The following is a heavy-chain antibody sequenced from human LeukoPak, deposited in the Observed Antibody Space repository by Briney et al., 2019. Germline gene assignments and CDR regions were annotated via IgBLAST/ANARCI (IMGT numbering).Heavy chain of an antibody. Sequence: PGGSLRLSCAASGFTVSSNYMSWVRQAPGKGLEWVSVFYSGGSRYYADPVRGRFTISRDNSQNTVYLQMNSLRDEDTAVYYCERAPPLGVEGETNYYYYGMNVWGQGTTVTVSS. J-gene: IGHJ6*02. D-gene: IGHD1-26*01. CDR1: GFTVSSNY. V-gene: IGHV3-53*01. CDR2: FYSGGSR. CDR3: ERAPPLGVEGETNYYYYGMNV.